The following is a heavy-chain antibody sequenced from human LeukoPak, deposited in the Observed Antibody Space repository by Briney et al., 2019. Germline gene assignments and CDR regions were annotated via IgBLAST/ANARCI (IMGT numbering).Heavy chain of an antibody. CDR3: AKDSSLYYDSSGYNDY. V-gene: IGHV3-9*01. Sequence: PGRSLRLSCAASGFTFDDYAMHWVRQAPGKGLEWVSGISWNSGSIGYADSVKGRFTISRDNAKNSLYLQMNSLRAEDTALYYCAKDSSLYYDSSGYNDYWGQGTLVTVSS. CDR1: GFTFDDYA. J-gene: IGHJ4*02. D-gene: IGHD3-22*01. CDR2: ISWNSGSI.